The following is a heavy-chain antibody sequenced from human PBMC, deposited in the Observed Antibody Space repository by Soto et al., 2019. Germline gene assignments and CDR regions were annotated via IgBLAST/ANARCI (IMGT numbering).Heavy chain of an antibody. CDR1: GGSISSSSYY. CDR3: ARRGGMVHFDY. D-gene: IGHD1-26*01. CDR2: IYYSGTT. J-gene: IGHJ4*02. Sequence: QLQLQESGPGLVKPSETLSLTCTVSGGSISSSSYYWGWIRQPPGKGLEWIGSIYYSGTTYYSPSLKGRVTISVATSKNQFSLNLSSVTAADTAMYYCARRGGMVHFDYWGQGILVTVSS. V-gene: IGHV4-39*01.